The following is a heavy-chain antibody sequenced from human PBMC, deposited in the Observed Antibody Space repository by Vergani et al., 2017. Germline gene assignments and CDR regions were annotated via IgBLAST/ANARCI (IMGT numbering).Heavy chain of an antibody. V-gene: IGHV4-34*02. CDR1: GGSLSGYF. CDR2: TTAIGSA. Sequence: QVHLQQRGAGVLKPSETLSLTCGVIGGSLSGYFWSWIRQSPGRGLEWIGVTTAIGSAKYSPSATSRVPISVDTSRGEFTLTVTYVTAADTGLYFCASRRPRLNLGSKSNAGTFDSWGQGTLVTVSS. D-gene: IGHD3-10*01. CDR3: ASRRPRLNLGSKSNAGTFDS. J-gene: IGHJ4*02.